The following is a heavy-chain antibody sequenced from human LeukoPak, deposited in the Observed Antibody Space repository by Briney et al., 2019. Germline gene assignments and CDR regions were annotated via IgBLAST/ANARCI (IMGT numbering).Heavy chain of an antibody. CDR3: ARDYYYDSSGYYAFDI. CDR1: GFTFSSCN. J-gene: IGHJ3*02. V-gene: IGHV3-21*01. CDR2: ITSGSSYI. Sequence: GGSLRLSCAASGFTFSSCNMNWVRQAPGKGLEWVSSITSGSSYIYYADSVKGRFTISRDNAKNSLYLQMNSLRAEDTAVYYCARDYYYDSSGYYAFDIWGQGTMVTVSS. D-gene: IGHD3-22*01.